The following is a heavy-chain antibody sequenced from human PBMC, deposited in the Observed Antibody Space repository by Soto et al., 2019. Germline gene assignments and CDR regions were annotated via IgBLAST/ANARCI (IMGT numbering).Heavy chain of an antibody. D-gene: IGHD1-7*01. Sequence: PGGSLRLSCAASGLTFSNFGMHWVRQAPGKGLEWVAVIWYDGSNKYYADSVKGRFTISRDNSKNTLYLQMNSLRAEDTAVYYCARDSNWNSIDYWGQGTLVTVSS. V-gene: IGHV3-33*01. CDR3: ARDSNWNSIDY. CDR1: GLTFSNFG. CDR2: IWYDGSNK. J-gene: IGHJ4*02.